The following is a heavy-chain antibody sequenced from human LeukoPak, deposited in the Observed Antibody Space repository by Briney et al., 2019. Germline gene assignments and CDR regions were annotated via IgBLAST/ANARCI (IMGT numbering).Heavy chain of an antibody. CDR3: ARARGVSTGYRPIDY. CDR1: GFTFSTSG. D-gene: IGHD3-22*01. Sequence: GRSLRLSCAASGFTFSTSGMHWVRQAPGKGLEWVAVIWYDGSNKHYAESAKGRFSTSRDNSKSTLYLQMNSLRAEDTAVYYCARARGVSTGYRPIDYWGQGTLVTVSS. J-gene: IGHJ4*02. V-gene: IGHV3-33*01. CDR2: IWYDGSNK.